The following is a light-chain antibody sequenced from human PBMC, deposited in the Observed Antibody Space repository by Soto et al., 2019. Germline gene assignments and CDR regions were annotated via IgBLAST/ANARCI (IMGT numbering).Light chain of an antibody. Sequence: DIQLTQSPSFLSASVGDRVTITCRASQSISSYLTWYQEEPGKAPKFLIYAASSLESGVPARFSGSGSGTDFTLTISCLQSEDFATYYCQQYYSYPLTFGGGTKVDIK. V-gene: IGKV1-39*01. CDR3: QQYYSYPLT. J-gene: IGKJ4*01. CDR2: AAS. CDR1: QSISSY.